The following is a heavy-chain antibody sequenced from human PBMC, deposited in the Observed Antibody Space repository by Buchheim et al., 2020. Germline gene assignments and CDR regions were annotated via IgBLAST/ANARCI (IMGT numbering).Heavy chain of an antibody. Sequence: QVQLQESGPGLVKPSETLSVTCTVSGGSVSSGNYYWSWIRQPPGKGLEWIGYIYYSGSTNYSPSLKSRVTISVDTSKDQFPLKLSSVTAADTAVYYCARTSRQYHFDSWGQGTL. V-gene: IGHV4-61*01. D-gene: IGHD2-2*01. CDR2: IYYSGST. CDR3: ARTSRQYHFDS. CDR1: GGSVSSGNYY. J-gene: IGHJ4*02.